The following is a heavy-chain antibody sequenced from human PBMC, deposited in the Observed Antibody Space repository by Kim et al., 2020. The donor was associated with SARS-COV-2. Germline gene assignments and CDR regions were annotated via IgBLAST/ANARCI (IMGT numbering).Heavy chain of an antibody. CDR3: TRDLDRGWYPSNWFDP. CDR1: GFTFGDYA. Sequence: GGSLRLSCTASGFTFGDYAMSWFRQAPGKGLEWVGFIRSKAYGGTTEYAASVKGRFTISRDDSKSIAYLQMNSLKTEDTAVYYCTRDLDRGWYPSNWFDPWGQGTLVTVSS. V-gene: IGHV3-49*03. J-gene: IGHJ5*02. CDR2: IRSKAYGGTT. D-gene: IGHD6-19*01.